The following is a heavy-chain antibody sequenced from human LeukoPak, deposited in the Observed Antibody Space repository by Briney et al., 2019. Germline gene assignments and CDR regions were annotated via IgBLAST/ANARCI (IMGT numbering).Heavy chain of an antibody. CDR3: AKSGYNRFDY. J-gene: IGHJ4*02. CDR2: ISSSSSTI. D-gene: IGHD5-24*01. CDR1: GFTFSSYS. Sequence: PGGSLRLSCAASGFTFSSYSMNWVRQAPGKGLEWISYISSSSSTIYYADSVKGRFTISRDNAKNSLYLQMNSLRAEDTAVYFCAKSGYNRFDYWGQGTLVTVSS. V-gene: IGHV3-48*01.